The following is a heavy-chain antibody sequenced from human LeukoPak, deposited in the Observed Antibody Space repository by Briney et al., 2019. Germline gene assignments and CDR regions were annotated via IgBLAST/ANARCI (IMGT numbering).Heavy chain of an antibody. Sequence: GGSVTLSCAASGFIFSNYFISWVRHAPGKGLEWVGSIKRDESEKYYVDSVRDRFTISRDNTMNSLYLQMSSLRAEDTAVYYCATDRGWRTSGYYLYYFEYWGQGTLVTYSS. CDR1: GFIFSNYF. V-gene: IGHV3-7*01. CDR2: IKRDESEK. CDR3: ATDRGWRTSGYYLYYFEY. D-gene: IGHD3-3*01. J-gene: IGHJ4*02.